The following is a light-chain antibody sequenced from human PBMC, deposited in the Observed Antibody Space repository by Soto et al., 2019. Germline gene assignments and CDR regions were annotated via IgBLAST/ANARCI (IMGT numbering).Light chain of an antibody. CDR2: SAS. Sequence: IRMTQSPSAMSASVVDRITITCRASQDIRNYLAWFQQRPGNVPKRLIFSASSLQSGVPSRFSGSGSGTEFTLKISRLQPEDLATYYCIKSYTYPWTLGQGNKGDNK. CDR1: QDIRNY. J-gene: IGKJ1*01. CDR3: IKSYTYPWT. V-gene: IGKV1-17*03.